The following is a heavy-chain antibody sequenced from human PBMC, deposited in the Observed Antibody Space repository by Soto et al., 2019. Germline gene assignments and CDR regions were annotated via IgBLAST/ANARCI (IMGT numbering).Heavy chain of an antibody. J-gene: IGHJ4*02. Sequence: RLSCVASGLTFGSRAMSWVRQAPGEGLQWVSTITDTGGDAKYADSVRGRFVIPRDNSKKTLYLQMTSLTAEDSAMYYCARGSTDSYPGSRIFDFWGRGTLVTVSS. D-gene: IGHD3-10*01. CDR2: ITDTGGDA. CDR1: GLTFGSRA. CDR3: ARGSTDSYPGSRIFDF. V-gene: IGHV3-23*01.